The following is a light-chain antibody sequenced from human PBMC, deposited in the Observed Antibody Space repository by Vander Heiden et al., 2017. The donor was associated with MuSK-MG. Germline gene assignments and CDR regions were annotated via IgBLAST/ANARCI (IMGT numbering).Light chain of an antibody. CDR3: CSYTFTSRPI. J-gene: IGLJ2*01. CDR1: SSDVGAYDY. V-gene: IGLV2-14*03. CDR2: DVF. Sequence: QSALTQPAPVSGPLGQSTTISCTGASSDVGAYDYVSWYRQPPGKAPTLMIFDVFNRPSGVSNRFSGSKSGNTASLTISGLQAEDEADYYCCSYTFTSRPIFGGGTTLTVL.